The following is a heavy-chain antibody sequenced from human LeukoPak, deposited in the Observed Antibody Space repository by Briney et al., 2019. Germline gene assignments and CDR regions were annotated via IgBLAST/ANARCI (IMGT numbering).Heavy chain of an antibody. Sequence: PSETLSLTCTVSGGSINTYYWNWIRQPAGKGLEWIGRIYTNGSTNYNPSLKSRVSISIDKSKNQFSLRLSSVTAADTAVYYCARGNSSSSCDYRGQGTLVTVSS. D-gene: IGHD6-6*01. CDR2: IYTNGST. V-gene: IGHV4-4*07. J-gene: IGHJ4*02. CDR3: ARGNSSSSCDY. CDR1: GGSINTYY.